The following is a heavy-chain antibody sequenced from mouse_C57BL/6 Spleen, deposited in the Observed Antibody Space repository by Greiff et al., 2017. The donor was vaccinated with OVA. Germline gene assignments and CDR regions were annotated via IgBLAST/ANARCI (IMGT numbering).Heavy chain of an antibody. CDR2: IWTGGGT. D-gene: IGHD2-4*01. V-gene: IGHV2-9-1*01. Sequence: QVQLQQSGPGLVAPSQSLSITCTVSGFSLTSYAISWVRQPPGKGLEWLGVIWTGGGTNYNSALKSRLSISKDNSKSQVFLKMNSLQADDTARYYCARRGGDYDDGYWYFDVWGTGTTVTVSS. CDR1: GFSLTSYA. CDR3: ARRGGDYDDGYWYFDV. J-gene: IGHJ1*03.